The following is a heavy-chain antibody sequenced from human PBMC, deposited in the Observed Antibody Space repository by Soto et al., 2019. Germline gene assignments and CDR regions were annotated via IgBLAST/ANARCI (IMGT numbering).Heavy chain of an antibody. Sequence: VKVSCKASGGTFSSYAISWVRQAPGQGLEWMGGIIPIFGTANYAQKFQGRVTITADESTSTAYMELSSLRSEDTAVYYCARGLGYCSSTSCYLGDTNYYYYGMDVWGQGTTVTVSS. D-gene: IGHD2-2*01. CDR2: IIPIFGTA. J-gene: IGHJ6*02. CDR1: GGTFSSYA. V-gene: IGHV1-69*13. CDR3: ARGLGYCSSTSCYLGDTNYYYYGMDV.